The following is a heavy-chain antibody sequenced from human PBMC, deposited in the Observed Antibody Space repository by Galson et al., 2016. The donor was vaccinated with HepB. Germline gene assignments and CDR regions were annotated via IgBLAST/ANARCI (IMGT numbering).Heavy chain of an antibody. Sequence: SETLSLTCTVSGGSIRSYYWSWIRQPPGKGLEWIGYIYYSGSTNYNPSLKCRVTISIDTAKNKFSLKLSSVTAADTAVYSCARGGWLRMNYYFDYWGQGTLVTVSS. CDR3: ARGGWLRMNYYFDY. CDR2: IYYSGST. V-gene: IGHV4-59*01. CDR1: GGSIRSYY. J-gene: IGHJ4*02. D-gene: IGHD5-12*01.